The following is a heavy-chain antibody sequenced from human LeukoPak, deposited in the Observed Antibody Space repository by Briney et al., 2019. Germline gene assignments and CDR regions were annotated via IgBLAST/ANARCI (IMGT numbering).Heavy chain of an antibody. CDR2: IYYSGST. J-gene: IGHJ3*02. V-gene: IGHV4-39*01. CDR3: ARHRTIWDAFDI. CDR1: GGSISSSSYY. Sequence: PSETLSLTCTVSGGSISSSSYYWGWIRQPPGKGLEWIGSIYYSGSTYYNPSLKSRVTISVDTSKNQFPLKLSSVTAADTAVYYCARHRTIWDAFDIWGQGTMVTVSS. D-gene: IGHD1-7*01.